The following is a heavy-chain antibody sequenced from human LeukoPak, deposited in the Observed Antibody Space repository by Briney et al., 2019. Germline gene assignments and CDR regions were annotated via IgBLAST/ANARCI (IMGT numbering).Heavy chain of an antibody. Sequence: PGGSLRLSCAASGFTFSHHGVHWVRQAPGKGLGWVAFILYDGSNKYYVDSVKGRFTISRDNSKNALSLQMNSLRAEDTAMYYCARAVDKGTGYYMDFWGQGTLVTVSS. CDR2: ILYDGSNK. CDR3: ARAVDKGTGYYMDF. J-gene: IGHJ4*02. D-gene: IGHD3-22*01. V-gene: IGHV3-30*02. CDR1: GFTFSHHG.